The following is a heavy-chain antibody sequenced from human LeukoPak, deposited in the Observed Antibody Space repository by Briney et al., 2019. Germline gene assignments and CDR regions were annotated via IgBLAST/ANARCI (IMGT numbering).Heavy chain of an antibody. V-gene: IGHV3-23*01. Sequence: HPGGSLRLSCAASGFTFSSYAMTWVRQAPGKGLEWVSSISNSGGSTYYADSVKGRFTVSRDNSKNTLYLQVSSLRAEDTAVYYCARALDSSPNWFDPWGQGTLVTVSS. CDR3: ARALDSSPNWFDP. CDR1: GFTFSSYA. D-gene: IGHD2-2*03. J-gene: IGHJ5*02. CDR2: ISNSGGST.